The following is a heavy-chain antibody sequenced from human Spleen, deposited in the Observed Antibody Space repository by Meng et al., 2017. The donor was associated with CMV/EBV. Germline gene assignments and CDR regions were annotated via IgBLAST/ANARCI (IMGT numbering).Heavy chain of an antibody. CDR2: ISGSGSYI. D-gene: IGHD3/OR15-3a*01. V-gene: IGHV3-21*04. J-gene: IGHJ6*02. Sequence: GESLKISCAASGFTFSSYSMNWVRQAPGKGLEWVSSISGSGSYIYYADSVKGRFTISRDNAKNSLNLQMTSLRAEDTAVYYCARGLLDSTDYYYYCLDVWGQGTAVTVSS. CDR1: GFTFSSYS. CDR3: ARGLLDSTDYYYYCLDV.